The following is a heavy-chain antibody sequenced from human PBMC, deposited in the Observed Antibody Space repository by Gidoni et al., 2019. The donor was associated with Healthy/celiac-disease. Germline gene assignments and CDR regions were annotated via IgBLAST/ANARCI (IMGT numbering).Heavy chain of an antibody. CDR1: GGSFSGYY. D-gene: IGHD3-10*01. CDR2: INHSGST. J-gene: IGHJ6*02. V-gene: IGHV4-34*01. Sequence: QVQLQQWGAGLLKPSETLSLTCAVYGGSFSGYYWSWIRQPPGKGLEWIGEINHSGSTNYNPSLKSRVTISVDTSKNQFSLKLSSVTAADTAVYSCARLRTGMVRGAHYYYYGMDVWGQGTTVTVSS. CDR3: ARLRTGMVRGAHYYYYGMDV.